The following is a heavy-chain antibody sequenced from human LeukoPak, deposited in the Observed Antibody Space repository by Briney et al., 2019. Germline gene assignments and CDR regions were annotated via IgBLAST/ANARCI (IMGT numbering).Heavy chain of an antibody. CDR2: ISSSSSYT. CDR3: ARFAGSGSYVDY. CDR1: GFTFSDYY. J-gene: IGHJ4*02. V-gene: IGHV3-11*03. Sequence: GGSLRFSCAASGFTFSDYYMSWIRPAPGKGLEWVSYISSSSSYTNYADSVKGRFTISRDNAKNSLYLQMNSLRAEDTAVYYCARFAGSGSYVDYWGQGTLVTVSS. D-gene: IGHD3-10*01.